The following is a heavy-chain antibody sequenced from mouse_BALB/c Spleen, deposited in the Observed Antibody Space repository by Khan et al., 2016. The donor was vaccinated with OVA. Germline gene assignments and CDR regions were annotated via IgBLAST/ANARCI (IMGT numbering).Heavy chain of an antibody. D-gene: IGHD1-2*01. J-gene: IGHJ2*01. CDR1: GYSITSGYG. CDR2: ISYSGST. V-gene: IGHV3-2*02. Sequence: EVQLQESGPGLVKPSQSLSLTCTATGYSITSGYGWNWIRKFPGNKLEWMGYISYSGSTNYNPTFKSRISFTRDTSKNQFFLQLNPLTTEDTATYYCARTARIKYWGQGTTLTVSS. CDR3: ARTARIKY.